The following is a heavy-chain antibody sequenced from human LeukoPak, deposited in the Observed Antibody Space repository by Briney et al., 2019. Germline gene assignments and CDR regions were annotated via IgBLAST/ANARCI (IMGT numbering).Heavy chain of an antibody. J-gene: IGHJ5*02. CDR3: ARHPSVTRYNWFDP. D-gene: IGHD4-17*01. CDR1: GGSFSGYY. V-gene: IGHV4-34*01. Sequence: SETLSLTCAVYGGSFSGYYWSWIRQPPGKGLEWIGEINHSGSTNYNPSLKSRVTISVDTSKNQFSLKLSSVTAADTAVYYCARHPSVTRYNWFDPWGQGTLVTVSS. CDR2: INHSGST.